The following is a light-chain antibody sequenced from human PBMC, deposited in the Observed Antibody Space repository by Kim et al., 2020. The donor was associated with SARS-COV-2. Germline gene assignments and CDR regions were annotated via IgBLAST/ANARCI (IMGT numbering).Light chain of an antibody. Sequence: PGAIATLHCRASQSVSSSYLAWYQQKPGRAPRLLIYGASSMATGIPDRFSGSGSGTDFTLTISRLEPEDFAVYYCQQYGSSPPWTFGQGTKVDIK. J-gene: IGKJ1*01. CDR3: QQYGSSPPWT. CDR1: QSVSSSY. V-gene: IGKV3-20*01. CDR2: GAS.